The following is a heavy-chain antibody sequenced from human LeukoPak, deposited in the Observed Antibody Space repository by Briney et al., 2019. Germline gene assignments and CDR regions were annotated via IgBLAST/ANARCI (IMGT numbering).Heavy chain of an antibody. CDR3: ARDPREGDYDFWSGYYYAFDI. V-gene: IGHV3-21*01. Sequence: GGSLRLSCAASRFTFSSYSMNWVRQAPGKGLEWVSSISSSSSYIYYADSVKGRFTISRDNAKNSLYLQMNSLRAEDTAVYYCARDPREGDYDFWSGYYYAFDIWGQGTMVTVSS. CDR1: RFTFSSYS. D-gene: IGHD3-3*01. J-gene: IGHJ3*02. CDR2: ISSSSSYI.